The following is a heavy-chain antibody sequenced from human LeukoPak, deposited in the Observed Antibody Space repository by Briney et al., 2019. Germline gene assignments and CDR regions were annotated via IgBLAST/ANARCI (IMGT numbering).Heavy chain of an antibody. CDR2: INTYRNHT. Sequence: GGSLTLSCAASGFTFSTFGMDWVRQSPGKGLRFVSGINTYRNHTHYANSVKGRFTDSRDNSNDMRWLQLGSLITEDTAVDNCASSDYNRLLLHSWGQGTLVTVSS. V-gene: IGHV3-64*01. D-gene: IGHD4-11*01. CDR1: GFTFSTFG. CDR3: ASSDYNRLLLHS. J-gene: IGHJ4*02.